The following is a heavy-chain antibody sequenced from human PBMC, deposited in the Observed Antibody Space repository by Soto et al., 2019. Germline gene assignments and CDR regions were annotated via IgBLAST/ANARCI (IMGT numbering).Heavy chain of an antibody. CDR2: ISGSGGST. Sequence: GGSLRLSCAASGFTFSSYAMGWVRQAPGKGLEWVSAISGSGGSTYYADSVKGRFTISRDNSKNTLYLQMNSLRAEDTAVYYCAKAIYDSSGYYYEDYGMDVWGQGTTVTVSS. J-gene: IGHJ6*02. CDR1: GFTFSSYA. V-gene: IGHV3-23*01. CDR3: AKAIYDSSGYYYEDYGMDV. D-gene: IGHD3-22*01.